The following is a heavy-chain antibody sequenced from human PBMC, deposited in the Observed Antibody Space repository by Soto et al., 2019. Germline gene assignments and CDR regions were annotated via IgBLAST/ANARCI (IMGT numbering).Heavy chain of an antibody. V-gene: IGHV4-31*03. CDR2: IYYSGST. J-gene: IGHJ3*02. Sequence: SETLSLTCTVSGGSISSGGYYWSWIRQHPGKGLEWIGYIYYSGSTYYNPSLKSRVTISVDTSKNQLSLKLSSVTAADTAVYYCARVSRLGRHVAFDIWGQGTMVTVSS. CDR3: ARVSRLGRHVAFDI. CDR1: GGSISSGGYY.